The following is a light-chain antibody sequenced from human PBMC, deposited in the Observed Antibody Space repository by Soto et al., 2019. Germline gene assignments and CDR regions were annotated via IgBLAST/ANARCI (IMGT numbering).Light chain of an antibody. CDR1: SSDVGAYNY. J-gene: IGLJ3*02. Sequence: QSALTQPRSVSGSPGQSVTISCTGTSSDVGAYNYVSWYQQHPGKAPKLMIYDVNKWPSGVPDRFSGSKSGNAASLTISGLQAEDEADYYCCSYAGGDIWVFGGGTKLTVL. CDR2: DVN. CDR3: CSYAGGDIWV. V-gene: IGLV2-11*01.